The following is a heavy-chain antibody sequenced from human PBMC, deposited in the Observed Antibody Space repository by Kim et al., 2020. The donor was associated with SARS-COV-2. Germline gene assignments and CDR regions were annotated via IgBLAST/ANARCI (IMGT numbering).Heavy chain of an antibody. D-gene: IGHD2-15*01. Sequence: GGSLRLSCSASGFTFSSHDMNWVRQAPGKGLEWLSYISGSSSTIYYADSVKGRFTISRDNAKESLYLHISSLRAEDTAVYYCATNDGGQYYHGMDVWGQGTTVAVSS. CDR3: ATNDGGQYYHGMDV. CDR2: ISGSSSTI. CDR1: GFTFSSHD. J-gene: IGHJ6*02. V-gene: IGHV3-48*03.